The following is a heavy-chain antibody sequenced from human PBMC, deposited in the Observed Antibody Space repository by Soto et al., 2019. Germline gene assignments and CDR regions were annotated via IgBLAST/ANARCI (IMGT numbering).Heavy chain of an antibody. CDR1: VFTFNTYW. CDR3: AREGSDGRPNWFDP. Sequence: GGSLRLSCEASVFTFNTYWMSWVRHSPGKGLEWVANIIQDGSDKFYVDSVKGRFTISRDNAKNSLYLQMNSLRAEDTAVYYCAREGSDGRPNWFDPWRQGTLVTVSS. J-gene: IGHJ5*02. D-gene: IGHD6-6*01. CDR2: IIQDGSDK. V-gene: IGHV3-7*01.